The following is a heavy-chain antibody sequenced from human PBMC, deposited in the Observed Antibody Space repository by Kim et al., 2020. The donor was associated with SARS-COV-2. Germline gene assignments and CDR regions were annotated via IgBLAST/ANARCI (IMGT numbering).Heavy chain of an antibody. CDR1: TGSFSGHY. CDR3: ARGRAGVVPSPILGLGPHYEYFIMDV. CDR2: IHQSGST. J-gene: IGHJ6*02. V-gene: IGHV4-34*01. Sequence: SETLSLTCAVYTGSFSGHYWTWIRQPPGKGLEWIGKIHQSGSTNYNPSLKSRVTISTDTSKNQFSLKLSSVTAADTGFYYCARGRAGVVPSPILGLGPHYEYFIMDVWGHGTTVIVSS. D-gene: IGHD2-2*02.